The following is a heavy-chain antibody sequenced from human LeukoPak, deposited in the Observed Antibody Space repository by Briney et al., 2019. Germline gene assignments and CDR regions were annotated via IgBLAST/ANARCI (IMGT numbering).Heavy chain of an antibody. Sequence: GGSLRLSCAASGFTFDDYAMHWVRQAPGKGLEWVSGISWNSGSIGYADSVKGRFTISRDNAKNSLYLQMNSLRAEDTALYYCARAVAGTWIDYWGQGTLVTVSS. J-gene: IGHJ4*02. CDR3: ARAVAGTWIDY. D-gene: IGHD6-19*01. CDR1: GFTFDDYA. V-gene: IGHV3-9*01. CDR2: ISWNSGSI.